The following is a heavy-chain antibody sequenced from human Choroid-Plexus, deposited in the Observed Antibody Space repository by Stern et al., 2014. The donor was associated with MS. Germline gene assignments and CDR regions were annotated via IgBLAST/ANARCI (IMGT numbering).Heavy chain of an antibody. V-gene: IGHV1-2*02. CDR1: GYIFTGYY. J-gene: IGHJ6*02. Sequence: VHLVESGAEVKKPGASVKVSCKTSGYIFTGYYIHWVRQAPGQGLEWMAWINPNTGGTKYAQKFQGRVTMSRDTSISTDYVELSSLTSDDTAVYYCARDQRGITIFGVVTDYYYLGMDVWGQGTTVTVS. CDR2: INPNTGGT. CDR3: ARDQRGITIFGVVTDYYYLGMDV. D-gene: IGHD3-3*01.